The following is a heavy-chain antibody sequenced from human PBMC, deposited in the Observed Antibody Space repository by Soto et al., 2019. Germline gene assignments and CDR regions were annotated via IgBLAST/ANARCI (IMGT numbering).Heavy chain of an antibody. CDR1: GFTFSSYG. CDR2: ISYDGSNK. V-gene: IGHV3-30*18. D-gene: IGHD2-15*01. J-gene: IGHJ4*02. CDR3: AKDRARYCGGGSCYSIFDY. Sequence: QVQLVESGGGVVQPGRSLRLSCAASGFTFSSYGMHWVRQAPGKGLEWVAVISYDGSNKYYADSVKGRFTISRDNSKNKLYLQMNSLRAEDTAVYYCAKDRARYCGGGSCYSIFDYWGQGTLVTVSS.